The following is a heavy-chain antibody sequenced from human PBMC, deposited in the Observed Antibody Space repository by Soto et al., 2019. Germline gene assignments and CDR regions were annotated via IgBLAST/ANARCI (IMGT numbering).Heavy chain of an antibody. CDR1: GFTFSSYG. CDR2: IWYDGSNK. J-gene: IGHJ4*02. D-gene: IGHD4-17*01. V-gene: IGHV3-33*01. Sequence: GGSLRLSCAASGFTFSSYGMHWVRQAPGKGLEWVAVIWYDGSNKYYADSVKGRFTISRDNSKNTLYLQMNSLRAEDTAVYYCARPASSYGGNDLIDYWGQGTLVTVSS. CDR3: ARPASSYGGNDLIDY.